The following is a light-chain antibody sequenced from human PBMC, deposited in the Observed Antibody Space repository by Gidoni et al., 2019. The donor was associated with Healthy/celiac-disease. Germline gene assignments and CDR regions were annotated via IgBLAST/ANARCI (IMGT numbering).Light chain of an antibody. J-gene: IGKJ2*01. Sequence: DIQMTKSPSSLSASVGDRVTITCRASQSISSYLNCYQQKPGKAPKLLIYAASSLQRGVPSRFSGSGSGTDFTLTISSLQPEDFATYYCHLRSSPPPYTFXQXTKLXIK. CDR3: HLRSSPPPYT. CDR1: QSISSY. CDR2: AAS. V-gene: IGKV1-39*01.